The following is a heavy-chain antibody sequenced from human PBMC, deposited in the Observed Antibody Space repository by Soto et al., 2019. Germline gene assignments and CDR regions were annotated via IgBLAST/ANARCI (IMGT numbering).Heavy chain of an antibody. CDR1: GFTFSNAW. V-gene: IGHV3-15*01. Sequence: AGSLRLSCAASGFTFSNAWMSWVRQAPGKGLEWVGRIKSKTDAGTTDYAAPVKGRFTISRDDSKNTLYLQMNSLKTEDTAVYYCTRGRPGKYYDSSGPPDYWGQGTLVTVSS. J-gene: IGHJ4*02. CDR3: TRGRPGKYYDSSGPPDY. D-gene: IGHD3-22*01. CDR2: IKSKTDAGTT.